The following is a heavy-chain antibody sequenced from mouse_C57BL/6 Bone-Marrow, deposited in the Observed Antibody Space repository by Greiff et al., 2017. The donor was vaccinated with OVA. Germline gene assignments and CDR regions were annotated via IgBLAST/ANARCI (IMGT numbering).Heavy chain of an antibody. D-gene: IGHD2-3*01. J-gene: IGHJ2*01. V-gene: IGHV1-55*01. CDR1: GYTFTSYW. CDR3: VPYDGYFDDY. CDR2: IYPGSGST. Sequence: QVQLQQPGAELVKPGASVKMSCKASGYTFTSYWITWVKQRPGQGLEWIGDIYPGSGSTNYNEKFKSKAPLTVDTSSSTSYMQLSSLTSEDSAVYYCVPYDGYFDDYWGQGTTLTVSS.